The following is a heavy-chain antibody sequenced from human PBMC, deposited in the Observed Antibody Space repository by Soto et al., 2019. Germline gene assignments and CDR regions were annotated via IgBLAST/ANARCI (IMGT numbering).Heavy chain of an antibody. CDR2: MNPNRTNT. V-gene: IGHV1-8*01. CDR3: VRGGFLSHDHVIIAPATLGFDP. J-gene: IGHJ5*02. D-gene: IGHD2-2*01. Sequence: ASVKVSCKASGYTFTTYDINWVRQAPGQGLEWMGWMNPNRTNTGYAEKFQGRVTMTRDTSISTAYMELSSLRYDDTAVYYCVRGGFLSHDHVIIAPATLGFDPWGQGTLVTVS. CDR1: GYTFTTYD.